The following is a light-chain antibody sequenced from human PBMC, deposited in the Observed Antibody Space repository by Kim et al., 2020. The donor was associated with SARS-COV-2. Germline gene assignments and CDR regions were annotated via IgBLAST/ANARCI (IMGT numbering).Light chain of an antibody. Sequence: VAAGKKARITCGGNNIGSKSVHWYQQKPGQAPVLVVYDDSDRTSGIPERFSGSNSGNTATPTISRVEAGDEADYYCQVWDSSSEVVFGGGTQLTVL. CDR1: NIGSKS. J-gene: IGLJ2*01. V-gene: IGLV3-21*03. CDR2: DDS. CDR3: QVWDSSSEVV.